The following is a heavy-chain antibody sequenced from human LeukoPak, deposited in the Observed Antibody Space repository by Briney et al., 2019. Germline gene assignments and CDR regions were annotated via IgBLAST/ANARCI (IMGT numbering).Heavy chain of an antibody. J-gene: IGHJ4*02. D-gene: IGHD5-18*01. CDR3: ARGKYNYACDG. Sequence: GGSLRLSCVASGFTISDYWMHWVRQAPAKGLVRVSHINGDGSRTGYADSVKGRFTISRDNAKNTLYLQLNSLRAEDTAVYYCARGKYNYACDGWGQGTLVTVSA. CDR1: GFTISDYW. V-gene: IGHV3-74*01. CDR2: INGDGSRT.